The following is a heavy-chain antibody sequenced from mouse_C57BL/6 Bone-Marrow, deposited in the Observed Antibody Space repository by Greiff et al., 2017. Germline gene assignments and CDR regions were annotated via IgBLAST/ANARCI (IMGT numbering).Heavy chain of an antibody. CDR2: IYPRSGNT. J-gene: IGHJ3*01. CDR3: ARERYDYDGFAY. D-gene: IGHD2-4*01. Sequence: VQLVESGAELARPGASVKLSCKASGYTFTSYGISWVKQRTGQGLEWIGEIYPRSGNTYYNEKFKGKATLTADKSSSTAYMERRSLTSEDSAVYFCARERYDYDGFAYWVQGTLVTVSA. V-gene: IGHV1-81*01. CDR1: GYTFTSYG.